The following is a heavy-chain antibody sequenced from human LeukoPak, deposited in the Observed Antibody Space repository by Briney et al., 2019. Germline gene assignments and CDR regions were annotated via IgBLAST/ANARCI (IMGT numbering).Heavy chain of an antibody. V-gene: IGHV3-53*01. Sequence: GGSLRLSCAASGFTVSSNYMSWVRQAPGKGLERGSVIYSGGSTYSADSVKGRFTITRDNSKNTLYLHMNSLRAEDTAVYYCARLYYGSGAYWGQGTLVTVSS. CDR2: IYSGGST. CDR1: GFTVSSNY. J-gene: IGHJ4*02. D-gene: IGHD3-10*01. CDR3: ARLYYGSGAY.